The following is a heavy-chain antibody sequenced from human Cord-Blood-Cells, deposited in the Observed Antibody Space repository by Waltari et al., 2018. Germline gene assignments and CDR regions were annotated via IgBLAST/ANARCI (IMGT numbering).Heavy chain of an antibody. CDR3: ASSDYSSSSGFDY. D-gene: IGHD6-6*01. Sequence: EVQLVESGGGLVKPGGSLRLSCAAFGFTFSSYSMTSVRQAPGKGLEWVSSISSSSSYIYYADSVKGRFTISRDNAKNSLYLQMNSLRAEDTAVYYCASSDYSSSSGFDYWGQGTLVTVSS. CDR1: GFTFSSYS. CDR2: ISSSSSYI. J-gene: IGHJ4*02. V-gene: IGHV3-21*01.